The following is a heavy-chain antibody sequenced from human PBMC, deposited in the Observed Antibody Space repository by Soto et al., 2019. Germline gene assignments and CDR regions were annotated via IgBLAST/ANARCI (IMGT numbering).Heavy chain of an antibody. CDR2: INWNGGST. CDR3: AREAEVYSSSSYWFDY. Sequence: GGSLRLSCAASGFTFDDYGMSWVRQAPGKGLEWVSGINWNGGSTGYADSVKGRFTISRDNAKNSLYLQMNSLRAEDTALYHCAREAEVYSSSSYWFDYWGQGTLVTVSS. D-gene: IGHD6-6*01. CDR1: GFTFDDYG. J-gene: IGHJ4*02. V-gene: IGHV3-20*01.